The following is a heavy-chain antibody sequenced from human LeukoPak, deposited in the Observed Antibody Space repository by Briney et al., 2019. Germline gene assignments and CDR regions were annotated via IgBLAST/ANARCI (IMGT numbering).Heavy chain of an antibody. J-gene: IGHJ3*02. Sequence: PGGSLRLSCAASGFTFSAYAMYRVRQAPGKGLEWVAVISYDGSNAYYADSVKGRFTISRDNSKNTLYLQMNSLRAEDTAVYYCAKGSSSWYTGTVDAFDIWGQGTMVTVSS. CDR2: ISYDGSNA. D-gene: IGHD6-13*01. CDR3: AKGSSSWYTGTVDAFDI. CDR1: GFTFSAYA. V-gene: IGHV3-30*04.